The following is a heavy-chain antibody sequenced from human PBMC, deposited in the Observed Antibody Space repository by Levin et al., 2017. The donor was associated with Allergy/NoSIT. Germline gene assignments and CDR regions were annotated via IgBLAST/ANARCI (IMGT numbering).Heavy chain of an antibody. Sequence: GGSLRLSCTASGFTFGDYAMSWFRQAPGKGLEWVGFIRSKAYGGTTEYAASVKGRFTISRDDSKSIAYLQMNSLKTEDTAVYYCTRASRQTYYDILTGYYDYFDYWGQGTLVTVSS. CDR3: TRASRQTYYDILTGYYDYFDY. V-gene: IGHV3-49*03. CDR2: IRSKAYGGTT. D-gene: IGHD3-9*01. CDR1: GFTFGDYA. J-gene: IGHJ4*02.